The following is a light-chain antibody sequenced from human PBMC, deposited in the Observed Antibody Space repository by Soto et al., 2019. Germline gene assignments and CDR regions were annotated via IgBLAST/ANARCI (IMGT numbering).Light chain of an antibody. CDR3: QQYSRLWS. Sequence: DIQMTQSPSSLSASVGDRFTITCRASESISTWLAWYQQKPGKAPKLLIYGASSLESGVPPRLSGDGSETDFTLTISSLQRDDFGTYYCQQYSRLWSFGQGTKVDIK. CDR2: GAS. V-gene: IGKV1-5*03. J-gene: IGKJ1*01. CDR1: ESISTW.